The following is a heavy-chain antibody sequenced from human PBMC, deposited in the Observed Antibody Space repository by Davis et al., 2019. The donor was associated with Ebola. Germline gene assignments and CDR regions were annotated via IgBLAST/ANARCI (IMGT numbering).Heavy chain of an antibody. Sequence: GESLKTSCTGSGHSFTSYWIGWVRQMPGKGLEWMGIIYPGDSDTSYSPSFQGQATISADKSISTAYLQWSSLKASDTAMYYCARSDYRNYYYYYGMDVWGQGTTVTVSS. V-gene: IGHV5-51*01. D-gene: IGHD4-11*01. CDR1: GHSFTSYW. CDR3: ARSDYRNYYYYYGMDV. J-gene: IGHJ6*02. CDR2: IYPGDSDT.